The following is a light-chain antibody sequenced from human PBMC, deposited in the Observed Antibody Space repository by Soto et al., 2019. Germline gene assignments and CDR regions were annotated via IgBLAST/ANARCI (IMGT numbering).Light chain of an antibody. CDR2: AAS. Sequence: DIQMTQSPSSLSAFVGDRVTITCRASQDIGNFLAWYQQKPGKVPKLLIYAASTLQSGVPSRFSGSGSGTEFTLTISSLQPDDFATYYCQQYNSYWTLGQGTKVDIK. CDR1: QDIGNF. CDR3: QQYNSYWT. V-gene: IGKV1-27*01. J-gene: IGKJ1*01.